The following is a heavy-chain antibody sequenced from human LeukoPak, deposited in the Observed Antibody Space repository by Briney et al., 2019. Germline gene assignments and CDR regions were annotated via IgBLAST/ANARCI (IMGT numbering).Heavy chain of an antibody. CDR1: GFTFSTYA. D-gene: IGHD3-22*01. CDR2: ISGSGVST. CDR3: ARVYYYDSSGLDY. Sequence: GGSLRLSCAASGFTFSTYAMSWARQAPGKGLEWVSAISGSGVSTYYADSVKGRFTISRDTSNNTLYLQMNSLRAEDTAVYYCARVYYYDSSGLDYWGQGTLVTVSS. J-gene: IGHJ4*02. V-gene: IGHV3-23*01.